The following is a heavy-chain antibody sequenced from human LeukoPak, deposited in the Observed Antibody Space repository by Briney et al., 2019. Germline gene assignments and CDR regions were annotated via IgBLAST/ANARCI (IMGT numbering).Heavy chain of an antibody. CDR2: FYYSGST. V-gene: IGHV4-39*01. Sequence: SETLSLTCTVSGGSINSSSYFWGWIRQPPGKGLEWIATFYYSGSTYYNSSLKSRVTISVDTSKNQFSLKLSSVTAADTAVYYCVSGTTWFAYWGQGTLVTVSS. J-gene: IGHJ4*02. CDR1: GGSINSSSYF. CDR3: VSGTTWFAY. D-gene: IGHD1-7*01.